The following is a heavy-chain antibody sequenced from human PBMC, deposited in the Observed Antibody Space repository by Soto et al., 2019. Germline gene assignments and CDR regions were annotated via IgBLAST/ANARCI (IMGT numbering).Heavy chain of an antibody. CDR1: GYSFTSYW. CDR3: ARGGSSWYAQNLNWFDP. Sequence: HGESLKISCKGSGYSFTSYWIGWVRQMPGKGLEWMGIIYPGDSDTRYSPSFQGQVTISADKSISTAYLQWSSLKASDTAMYYCARGGSSWYAQNLNWFDPWGQGTLVTVSS. J-gene: IGHJ5*02. D-gene: IGHD6-13*01. V-gene: IGHV5-51*01. CDR2: IYPGDSDT.